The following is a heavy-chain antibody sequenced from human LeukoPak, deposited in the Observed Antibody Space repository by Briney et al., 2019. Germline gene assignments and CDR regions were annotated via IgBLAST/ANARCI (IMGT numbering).Heavy chain of an antibody. J-gene: IGHJ4*02. CDR3: ARPTVLRGYSGYDLNFDC. V-gene: IGHV5-51*01. Sequence: GESLKISCKGSGYSFISYWIGWVRQMPGKGLEWMGIIYPGDSDTRYSPSFQGQVTISADKSISTAYLQWSSLRASDTAMYYCARPTVLRGYSGYDLNFDCWGQGTLVTVSS. CDR2: IYPGDSDT. D-gene: IGHD5-12*01. CDR1: GYSFISYW.